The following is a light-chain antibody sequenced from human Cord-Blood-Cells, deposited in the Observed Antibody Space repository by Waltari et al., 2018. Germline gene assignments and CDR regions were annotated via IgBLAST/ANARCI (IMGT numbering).Light chain of an antibody. CDR1: SSAVGSYNL. CDR2: EGS. CDR3: CSYAGSSTYV. Sequence: QSALTQPASVSGSPGQSITISCTGTSSAVGSYNLVSWYQQQPGKAPKLMIYEGSKRPSGVSNRFSGSKSGNTASLTISGLQAEDEADYYCCSYAGSSTYVFGTGTKVTVL. J-gene: IGLJ1*01. V-gene: IGLV2-23*01.